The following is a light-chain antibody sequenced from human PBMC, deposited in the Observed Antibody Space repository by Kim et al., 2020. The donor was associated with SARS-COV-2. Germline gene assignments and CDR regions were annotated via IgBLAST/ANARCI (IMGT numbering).Light chain of an antibody. V-gene: IGLV3-19*01. CDR1: SLRSYY. CDR3: NSRGSNDNVL. CDR2: GKN. Sequence: VALGHTVRITCQVDSLRSYYATWHQQKPGQAPIVVIYGKNNRPSGIPDRFSGSSSGDTASLTITGTQAGDEADYYCNSRGSNDNVLFGGGTKLTVL. J-gene: IGLJ2*01.